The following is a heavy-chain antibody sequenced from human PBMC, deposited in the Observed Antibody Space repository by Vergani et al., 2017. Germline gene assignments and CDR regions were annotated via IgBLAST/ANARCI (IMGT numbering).Heavy chain of an antibody. CDR3: AREKSSSSKDTYYYYYGMDV. V-gene: IGHV4-34*01. CDR2: INHSGST. Sequence: QVQLQQWGAGLLKPSETLSLTCAVYGGSFSGYYWSWIRQPPGKGLEWIGEINHSGSTNYNPSLKSRVTISVDTSKNQFSLKLSSATAADTAVYYCAREKSSSSKDTYYYYYGMDVWGQGTTVTVSS. D-gene: IGHD6-6*01. J-gene: IGHJ6*02. CDR1: GGSFSGYY.